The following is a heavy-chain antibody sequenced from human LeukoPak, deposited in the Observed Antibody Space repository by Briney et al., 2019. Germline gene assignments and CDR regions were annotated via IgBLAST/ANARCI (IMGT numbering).Heavy chain of an antibody. CDR2: IHHSGGT. CDR1: GYSISYGYH. D-gene: IGHD3-22*01. V-gene: IGHV4-38-2*02. CDR3: ARDSSGYTYYFDY. J-gene: IGHJ4*02. Sequence: PSETLSLTCSVSGYSISYGYHWGWIRQPPGKGLEWIGTIHHSGGTYYNPSLKSRVNISVDTSKNQFSLNLSSVTAADTAVYYCARDSSGYTYYFDYWGQGTLATDSS.